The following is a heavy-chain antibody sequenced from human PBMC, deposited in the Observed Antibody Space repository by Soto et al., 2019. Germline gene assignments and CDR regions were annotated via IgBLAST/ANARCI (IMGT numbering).Heavy chain of an antibody. Sequence: LVESGGGLVNPGGSLRLSCVASGLPFGDAWMTWVRQAPGKGPEWVGLIRSRGGGGTADYAAPVKGRFILSRDDSKNTVYLQMNSLKTEDTAVYYCPKDLPLTGGGVIATWGQGTVVNVSS. CDR1: GLPFGDAW. D-gene: IGHD3-16*02. CDR3: PKDLPLTGGGVIAT. V-gene: IGHV3-15*01. CDR2: IRSRGGGGTA. J-gene: IGHJ3*01.